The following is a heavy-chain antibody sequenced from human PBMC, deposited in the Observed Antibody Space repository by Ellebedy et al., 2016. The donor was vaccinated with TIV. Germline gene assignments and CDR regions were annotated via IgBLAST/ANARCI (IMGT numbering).Heavy chain of an antibody. Sequence: AASVKVSCKASGCTFGSHAITWVRQAPGQGLEWMGGILPIFDSATYAQQFQGRVTITADKATNTAYMELRGLSFEDTAVYYCEREYSLQNGFDPWGQGTLVTVSS. CDR3: EREYSLQNGFDP. J-gene: IGHJ5*02. CDR1: GCTFGSHA. CDR2: ILPIFDSA. V-gene: IGHV1-69*06. D-gene: IGHD4-11*01.